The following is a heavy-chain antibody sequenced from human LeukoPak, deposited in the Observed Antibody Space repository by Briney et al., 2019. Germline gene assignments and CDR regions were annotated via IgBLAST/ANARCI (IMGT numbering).Heavy chain of an antibody. CDR3: AKDIGAAGTNDAFDI. CDR1: GFTFDDYA. Sequence: GGSLRLSCAASGFTFDDYAMHWVRQAPGKGLEWVSGISWNSGSIGYADSVKGRFTISRDNAKNSLYLQMNSLRAEDTALYYCAKDIGAAGTNDAFDIWGQGTMVTVSS. D-gene: IGHD6-13*01. V-gene: IGHV3-9*01. CDR2: ISWNSGSI. J-gene: IGHJ3*02.